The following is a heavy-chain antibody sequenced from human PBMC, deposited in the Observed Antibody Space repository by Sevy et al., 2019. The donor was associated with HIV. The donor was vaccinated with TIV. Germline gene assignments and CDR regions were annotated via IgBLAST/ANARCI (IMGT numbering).Heavy chain of an antibody. V-gene: IGHV3-9*01. CDR1: GFTFDDYA. D-gene: IGHD6-13*01. Sequence: GGSLGLSCAASGFTFDDYAMHWVRQAPGKGLEWVSGISWNSGSIGYADSVKGRFTISRDNAKNSLYLQMNSLRAEDTALYYCAKDREGIAAAGTDYWGQGTLVTVSS. CDR3: AKDREGIAAAGTDY. CDR2: ISWNSGSI. J-gene: IGHJ4*02.